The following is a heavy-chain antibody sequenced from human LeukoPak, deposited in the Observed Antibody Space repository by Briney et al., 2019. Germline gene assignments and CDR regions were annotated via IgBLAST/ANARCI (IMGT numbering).Heavy chain of an antibody. D-gene: IGHD2-2*01. J-gene: IGHJ3*02. CDR1: GFTFSSYG. Sequence: GGSLRLSCAASGFTFSSYGMSWVRQAPGKGLEWVSAISGSGGSTNYADSVKGRFTISRDNSKNTLYLQMNSLRAEDTAVYYCARDVGYCSSTSCYADAFDIWGQGTMVTVSS. V-gene: IGHV3-23*01. CDR3: ARDVGYCSSTSCYADAFDI. CDR2: ISGSGGST.